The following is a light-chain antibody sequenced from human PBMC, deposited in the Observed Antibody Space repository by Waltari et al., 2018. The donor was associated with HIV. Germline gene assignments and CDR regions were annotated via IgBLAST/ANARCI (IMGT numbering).Light chain of an antibody. CDR3: QQYGSSPRT. J-gene: IGKJ1*01. CDR2: GSS. CDR1: QSVSSSY. V-gene: IGKV3-20*01. Sequence: EIVLTQYPGTLSLSPGERATLSFRASQSVSSSYLAWFQQKPGQAPRLLIYGSSSRATGIPDRFSGSGSGTDFTLSISRLEPEDFAAYYCQQYGSSPRTFGQGTKVEIK.